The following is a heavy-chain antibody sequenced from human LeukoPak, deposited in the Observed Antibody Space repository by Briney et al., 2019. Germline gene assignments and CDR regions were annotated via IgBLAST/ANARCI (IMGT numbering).Heavy chain of an antibody. V-gene: IGHV4-59*01. J-gene: IGHJ6*03. CDR1: GGSISSYY. D-gene: IGHD3-16*01. Sequence: PSETLSLTCTVSGGSISSYYWNWIRQPPGKGLEWIGYIYYSGSTNYNPSLKSLVTISVDTSKNQFSLKLSSVTAADTAGYYCARETSQKGAHYMDVWGKGTTVTISS. CDR2: IYYSGST. CDR3: ARETSQKGAHYMDV.